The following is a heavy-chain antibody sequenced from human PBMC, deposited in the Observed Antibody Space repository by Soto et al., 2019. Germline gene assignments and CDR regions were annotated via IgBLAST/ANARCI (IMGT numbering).Heavy chain of an antibody. CDR3: ARVGLLWFGESHFDP. V-gene: IGHV4-4*02. D-gene: IGHD3-10*01. Sequence: SETLSLTCAVSGGSISSSNWWSWVRQPPGKGLEWIGEIYHSGSTNYNPSLKSRVTISVDKSKNQFSLKLSSVTAANTAVYYCARVGLLWFGESHFDPWGQGTLVTV. J-gene: IGHJ5*02. CDR2: IYHSGST. CDR1: GGSISSSNW.